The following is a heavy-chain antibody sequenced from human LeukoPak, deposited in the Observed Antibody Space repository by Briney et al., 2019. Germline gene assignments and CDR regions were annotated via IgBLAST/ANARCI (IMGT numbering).Heavy chain of an antibody. D-gene: IGHD3-10*01. Sequence: PGGSLRLSCAASGFTFRNHWMRWVRQTPEKGLVWVSRISSDGSSTTYADSVKGRFTISRDNSKNTLYLQMNSLRAEDTAVYYSASGSGSYRTPYYYMDVWGTGTTVTVSS. CDR1: GFTFRNHW. V-gene: IGHV3-74*03. J-gene: IGHJ6*03. CDR3: ASGSGSYRTPYYYMDV. CDR2: ISSDGSST.